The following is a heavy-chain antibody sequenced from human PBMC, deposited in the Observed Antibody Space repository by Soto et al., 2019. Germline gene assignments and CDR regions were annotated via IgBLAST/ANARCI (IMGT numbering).Heavy chain of an antibody. D-gene: IGHD2-15*01. CDR3: AKASTVVVVGGEFDY. CDR1: GFNFISYA. Sequence: GGSLRLSCAASGFNFISYAINWVRQAPGKGLEWVSAISGSGDSTDYPDSVKGRFTLSRDNSKNTLYLQMNSLRAEDTAVYYCAKASTVVVVGGEFDYWGQGTLVTVSS. CDR2: ISGSGDST. J-gene: IGHJ4*02. V-gene: IGHV3-23*01.